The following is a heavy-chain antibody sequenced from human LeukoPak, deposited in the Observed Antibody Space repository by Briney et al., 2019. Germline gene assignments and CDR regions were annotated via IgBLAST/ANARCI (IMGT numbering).Heavy chain of an antibody. J-gene: IGHJ4*02. CDR2: ISTRDNTI. CDR3: ARGARWAYYFDY. CDR1: GFTFSDYY. D-gene: IGHD4-23*01. Sequence: SGGSLRLSCTASGFTFSDYYMSWIRQTPGKGLEWLSYISTRDNTIRYADSVKGRFTISRDNANNSVFLQMNNLRAEDSAIYYCARGARWAYYFDYWGQGSLVTVSS. V-gene: IGHV3-11*01.